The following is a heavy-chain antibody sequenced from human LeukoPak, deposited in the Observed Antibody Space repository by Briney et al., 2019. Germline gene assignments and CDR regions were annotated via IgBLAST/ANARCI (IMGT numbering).Heavy chain of an antibody. D-gene: IGHD3-22*01. V-gene: IGHV1-69*05. CDR1: GGTFSSYA. Sequence: SVKVSCKASGGTFSSYAISWVRQAPGQGLEWMGRTIPIFGTANYAQKFQGRVTITTDESTSTAYMELSSLRSEDTAVYYCARAWYDSSGYYYSWFDYWGQGTLVTVSS. CDR2: TIPIFGTA. J-gene: IGHJ4*02. CDR3: ARAWYDSSGYYYSWFDY.